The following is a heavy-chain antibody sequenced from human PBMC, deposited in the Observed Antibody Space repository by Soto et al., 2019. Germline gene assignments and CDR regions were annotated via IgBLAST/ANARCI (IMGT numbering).Heavy chain of an antibody. CDR1: GFTFSSYA. V-gene: IGHV3-7*01. CDR2: IKQDGSEK. CDR3: ARTQGYWFAFDI. Sequence: QPGXSLRLSCAASGFTFSSYAIHWVLQAPGKGLEWVANIKQDGSEKYYVDSVKGRFTISRDNAKNSLYLQMNSTRAEDTAVYYCARTQGYWFAFDIWGQGTMVTVSS. D-gene: IGHD2-15*01. J-gene: IGHJ3*02.